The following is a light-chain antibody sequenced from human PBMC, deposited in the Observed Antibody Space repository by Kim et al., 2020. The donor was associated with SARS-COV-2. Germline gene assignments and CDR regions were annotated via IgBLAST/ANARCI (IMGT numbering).Light chain of an antibody. Sequence: SSDLTQDPAVSVALGQTVRITCQGDSLRSYYASWYQQKPGQAPVLVIYGKNNRPSGIPDRFSGSSSGNTASLTITGAQAEDEAAYYCNSRDSSGNHVVFG. CDR1: SLRSYY. J-gene: IGLJ2*01. CDR2: GKN. V-gene: IGLV3-19*01. CDR3: NSRDSSGNHVV.